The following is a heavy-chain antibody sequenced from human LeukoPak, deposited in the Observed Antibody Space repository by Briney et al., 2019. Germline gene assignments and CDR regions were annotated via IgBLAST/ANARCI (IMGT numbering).Heavy chain of an antibody. V-gene: IGHV1-46*01. D-gene: IGHD3-22*01. CDR3: ARTLYDSSGYPDAFDI. Sequence: ASVKVSCKASGYTFTSYYMHWVRQAPGQGLEWMGIINPSGGSTSYAQKFQGRVTMTRDTSTSTVYMELSSLRSEDTAVYYCARTLYDSSGYPDAFDIWGQGTMVTVSS. J-gene: IGHJ3*02. CDR2: INPSGGST. CDR1: GYTFTSYY.